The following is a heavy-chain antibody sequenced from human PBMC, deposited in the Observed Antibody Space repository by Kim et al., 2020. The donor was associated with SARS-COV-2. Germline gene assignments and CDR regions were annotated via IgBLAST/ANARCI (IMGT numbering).Heavy chain of an antibody. V-gene: IGHV3-64D*06. CDR1: GFTFSSYA. D-gene: IGHD5-12*01. J-gene: IGHJ4*02. Sequence: GGSLRLSCSASGFTFSSYAFHWVRQAPGKGLEYVSGITNNGGNTYYADSVKGRFTISRDNSKNTLFLQMSSLRPEDTAMYYCTRGGVAYWGQGTLVTVSS. CDR2: ITNNGGNT. CDR3: TRGGVAY.